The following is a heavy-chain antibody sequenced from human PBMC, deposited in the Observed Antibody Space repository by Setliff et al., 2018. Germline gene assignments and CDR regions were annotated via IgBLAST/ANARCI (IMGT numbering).Heavy chain of an antibody. D-gene: IGHD5-18*01. J-gene: IGHJ4*02. CDR1: GYTFTGYY. V-gene: IGHV1-2*02. CDR2: INPNSGGT. CDR3: AKGGYSYGLDIDY. Sequence: ASVKVFCKASGYTFTGYYMHWVRQAPGQGLEWMGWINPNSGGTNYAQKFQGRVTMTRDTSISTAYMELSRLRSDDTAVYYCAKGGYSYGLDIDYWGQGTLVTVSS.